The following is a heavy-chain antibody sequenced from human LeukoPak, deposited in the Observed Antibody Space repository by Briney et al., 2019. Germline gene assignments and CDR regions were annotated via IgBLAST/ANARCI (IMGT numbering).Heavy chain of an antibody. J-gene: IGHJ4*02. CDR2: ISYDGSNK. Sequence: GGSLRLSCAASGFTFSSYAMHWVRQAPGKGLEGVAVISYDGSNKYYADSVKGRFTISRDNSKNTLYLQMNSLRAEDTAVYYCARVHDYGGNTLDYWGQGTLVTVSS. D-gene: IGHD4-23*01. V-gene: IGHV3-30-3*01. CDR3: ARVHDYGGNTLDY. CDR1: GFTFSSYA.